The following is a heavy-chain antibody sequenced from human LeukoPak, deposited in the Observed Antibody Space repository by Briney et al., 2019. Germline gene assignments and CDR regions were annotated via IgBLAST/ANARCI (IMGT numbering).Heavy chain of an antibody. Sequence: NSGGSLRLSCAASGFTFSDYYMSWIRQAPGKGLEWVSYISSSGSTIYYADSVKGRFTISRDNAKNSLYLQMNSLRAEDTAVYYCARGGHWLVRGYFQHWGQGTLVTVSS. CDR2: ISSSGSTI. J-gene: IGHJ1*01. D-gene: IGHD6-19*01. CDR1: GFTFSDYY. CDR3: ARGGHWLVRGYFQH. V-gene: IGHV3-11*01.